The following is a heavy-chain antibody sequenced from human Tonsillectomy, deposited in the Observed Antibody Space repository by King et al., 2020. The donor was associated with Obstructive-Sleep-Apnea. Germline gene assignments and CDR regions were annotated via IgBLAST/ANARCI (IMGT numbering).Heavy chain of an antibody. V-gene: IGHV4-59*11. Sequence: QLQESGPGLVKPSETLSLTCTVSGGSLSSHYWSWIRQPPGKGLEWIGYIYYSGNTNYNPSLKSRVTISVDTSKNQFSLKVRSVTAADTAVYYCARDLYGSGSYGWLDPWGQGTLVTVSS. J-gene: IGHJ5*02. D-gene: IGHD3-10*01. CDR2: IYYSGNT. CDR1: GGSLSSHY. CDR3: ARDLYGSGSYGWLDP.